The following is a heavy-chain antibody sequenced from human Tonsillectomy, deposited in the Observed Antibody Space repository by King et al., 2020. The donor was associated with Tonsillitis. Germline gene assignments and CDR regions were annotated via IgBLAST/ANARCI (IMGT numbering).Heavy chain of an antibody. CDR2: INPNSGDT. Sequence: VQLVQSGAEVKKPGASVKVSCKASGYNFNGYYLHWVRQAPEQGLEWLGWINPNSGDTNKAQKFQARVTMTWDTSISTAYMDLSRLRSDDTAVYYCARDSYCGGDCYSGLDAFDIWGQGTMVTVSS. V-gene: IGHV1-2*02. J-gene: IGHJ3*02. CDR1: GYNFNGYY. CDR3: ARDSYCGGDCYSGLDAFDI. D-gene: IGHD2-21*01.